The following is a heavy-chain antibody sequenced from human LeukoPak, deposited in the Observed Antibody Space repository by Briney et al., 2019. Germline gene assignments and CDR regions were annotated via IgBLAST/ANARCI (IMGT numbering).Heavy chain of an antibody. D-gene: IGHD2-15*01. J-gene: IGHJ3*02. CDR1: GGSINNYY. CDR2: IYTRGST. V-gene: IGHV4-4*07. CDR3: ARGRYCSADICSGGDAFDI. Sequence: SETLSLTCTVSGGSINNYYWSWLRQPAGKGLEGIGRIYTRGSTNYNPSLKSRVTMSVDTSKNQFSLKLSSVTAADTAVYYCARGRYCSADICSGGDAFDIWGQGTMVSDSS.